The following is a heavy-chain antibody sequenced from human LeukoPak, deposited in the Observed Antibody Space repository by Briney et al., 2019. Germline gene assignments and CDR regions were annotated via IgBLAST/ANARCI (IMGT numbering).Heavy chain of an antibody. CDR1: GGSISSSSYY. CDR2: IYYSGST. Sequence: SETLSLTCTVSGGSISSSSYYWGWIRQPPGKGLEWIGSIYYSGSTYYNPSLKSRVTISVDTSKNQFSLKLSSVTAADTAVYYCARHMNYDILTGYYSNFDYWGQGTLVTVSS. D-gene: IGHD3-9*01. V-gene: IGHV4-39*01. J-gene: IGHJ4*02. CDR3: ARHMNYDILTGYYSNFDY.